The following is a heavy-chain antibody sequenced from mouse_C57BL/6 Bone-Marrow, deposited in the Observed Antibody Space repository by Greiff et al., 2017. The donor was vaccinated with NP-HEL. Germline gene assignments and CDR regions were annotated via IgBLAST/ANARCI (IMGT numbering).Heavy chain of an antibody. D-gene: IGHD2-4*01. Sequence: VKVVESGAELARPGASVKLSCKASGYTFTSYGISWVKQRTGQGLEWIGEIYPRSGNPYYNEQFKGKATLTADKSSSTAYMELRSLTSEDSAVYFCARPDYDWYVDVWGTGTTVTVAS. CDR1: GYTFTSYG. J-gene: IGHJ1*03. V-gene: IGHV1-81*01. CDR2: IYPRSGNP. CDR3: ARPDYDWYVDV.